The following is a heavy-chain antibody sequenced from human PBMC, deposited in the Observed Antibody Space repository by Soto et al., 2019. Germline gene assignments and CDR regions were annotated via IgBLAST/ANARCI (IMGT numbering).Heavy chain of an antibody. J-gene: IGHJ4*02. CDR1: GGSISSSSYY. CDR2: IYYSGST. Sequence: SETLSLTCTVSGGSISSSSYYWGWIRQPPGKGLEWIGSIYYSGSTYYNPSLKSRVTISADTSMNQFSLALTSVTAADTAMYYCARGPTTEKDDSWGQGILVTVSS. V-gene: IGHV4-39*07. CDR3: ARGPTTEKDDS.